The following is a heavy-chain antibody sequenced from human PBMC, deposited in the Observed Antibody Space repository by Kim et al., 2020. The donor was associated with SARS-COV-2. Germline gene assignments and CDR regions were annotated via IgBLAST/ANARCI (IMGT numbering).Heavy chain of an antibody. CDR2: IRSKAYGGTT. Sequence: GGSLRLSCTASGFTLGDYAMSWFRQAPGKGLEWVGFIRSKAYGGTTEYAASVKGRFTISRDDSKSIAYLQMNSLKTEDTAVYYCTRPLYYYDSSGYPFDYWGQGTLVTVSS. D-gene: IGHD3-22*01. J-gene: IGHJ4*02. CDR1: GFTLGDYA. CDR3: TRPLYYYDSSGYPFDY. V-gene: IGHV3-49*03.